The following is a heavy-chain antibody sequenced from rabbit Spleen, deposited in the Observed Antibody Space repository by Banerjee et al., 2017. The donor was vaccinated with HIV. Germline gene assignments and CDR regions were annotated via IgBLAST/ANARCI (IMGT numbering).Heavy chain of an antibody. Sequence: QSLEESGGDLVKPGGTLTLTCKASGFTLSTYWMCWVRKAPGKGLEWIACIYAGSSGSTYYASWAKGRFTISKTSSTTVTLQMTSLTAADTATYFCARGLASDGADSFDLWGPGTLVTVS. CDR3: ARGLASDGADSFDL. D-gene: IGHD6-1*01. CDR1: GFTLSTYW. J-gene: IGHJ4*01. CDR2: IYAGSSGST. V-gene: IGHV1S40*01.